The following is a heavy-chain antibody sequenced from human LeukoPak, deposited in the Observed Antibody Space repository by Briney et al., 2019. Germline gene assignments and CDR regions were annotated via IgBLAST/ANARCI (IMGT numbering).Heavy chain of an antibody. J-gene: IGHJ4*02. Sequence: PETLSLTCTVSGGSISSSSYYWGWIRQPPGKGLEWIGSINYSGSTSYNPSLKSRVTISVDTSKNQFSLKLSSVTAADTAVYYCAKLGTAVFDSWGQGTLVTVCS. V-gene: IGHV4-39*01. CDR3: AKLGTAVFDS. CDR2: INYSGST. CDR1: GGSISSSSYY. D-gene: IGHD1-1*01.